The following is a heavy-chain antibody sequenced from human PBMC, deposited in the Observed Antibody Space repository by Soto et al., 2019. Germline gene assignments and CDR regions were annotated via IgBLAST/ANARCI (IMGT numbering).Heavy chain of an antibody. CDR2: INHSGST. CDR1: GGSFSGYY. J-gene: IGHJ6*02. V-gene: IGHV4-34*01. CDR3: AREGYSSSWYAIGMDV. D-gene: IGHD6-13*01. Sequence: SETLSLTCAVYGGSFSGYYWGWIRQPPGKGLEWIGEINHSGSTNYNPSLKSRVTISVDTSKNQFSLKLSSVTAADTAVYYCAREGYSSSWYAIGMDVWGQGTTVTVSS.